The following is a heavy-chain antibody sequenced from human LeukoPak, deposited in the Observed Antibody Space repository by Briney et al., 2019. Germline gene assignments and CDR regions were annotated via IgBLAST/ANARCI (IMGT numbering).Heavy chain of an antibody. V-gene: IGHV1-3*01. D-gene: IGHD7-27*01. J-gene: IGHJ4*02. CDR3: ARGPLGRNGDYFDY. CDR2: INAGNGNT. CDR1: GYTFTGYA. Sequence: ASVKVSCKASGYTFTGYAIQWVRQAPGQRLEWMGWINAGNGNTKYSQKFQGRVTITRDTSANTVYMKLSSLRSEDTAVYYCARGPLGRNGDYFDYWGQGTLVTVSS.